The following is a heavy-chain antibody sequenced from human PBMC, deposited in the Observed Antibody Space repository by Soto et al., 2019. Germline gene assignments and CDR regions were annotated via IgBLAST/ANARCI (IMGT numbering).Heavy chain of an antibody. CDR2: ITYTGVST. Sequence: GGALRLSCAAPEFSFDDYAMSWVRQAPGKGLEWVSSITYTGVSTYYVDSVKGRFTISRDNSKDTLYLQMNSLRAEDTAIYYCAKASVWYPYFDSWGQGTLVTVSS. D-gene: IGHD6-13*01. CDR3: AKASVWYPYFDS. J-gene: IGHJ4*02. V-gene: IGHV3-23*01. CDR1: EFSFDDYA.